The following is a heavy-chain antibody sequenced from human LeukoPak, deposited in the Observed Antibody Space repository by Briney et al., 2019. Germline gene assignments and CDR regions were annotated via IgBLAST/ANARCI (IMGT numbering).Heavy chain of an antibody. J-gene: IGHJ3*02. V-gene: IGHV4-61*01. CDR2: IYDSGST. D-gene: IGHD3-16*01. Sequence: PSETLSLTCTVSGFSMSSGSYYWTWIRQPPGKGLEWIGYIYDSGSTNYNPSLKSRVTISVDTSKNQFSLKLSSVTAADTAVYYCARDQVFPLASFDIWGQGTMVTVSS. CDR1: GFSMSSGSYY. CDR3: ARDQVFPLASFDI.